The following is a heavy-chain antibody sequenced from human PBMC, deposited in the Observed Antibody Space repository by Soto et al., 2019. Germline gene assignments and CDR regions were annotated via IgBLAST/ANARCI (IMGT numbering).Heavy chain of an antibody. CDR1: GFSLTTREVA. V-gene: IGHV2-5*02. D-gene: IGHD3-16*01. CDR3: GHIPNYYQYDWFDP. Sequence: QITLKESGPTLVKPTQTLTLTCTFSGFSLTTREVAVGWIRQPPGKALECLALIYWEDDKRYNPSLQSRLSITKDTSKNQVVLTMTNVDPVDTATYYWGHIPNYYQYDWFDPWGQGTVVSVSS. CDR2: IYWEDDK. J-gene: IGHJ5*02.